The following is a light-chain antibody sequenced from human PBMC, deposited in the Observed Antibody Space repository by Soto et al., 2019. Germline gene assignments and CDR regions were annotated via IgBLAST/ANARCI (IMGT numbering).Light chain of an antibody. CDR3: QQYNNWIT. CDR1: QRISTN. J-gene: IGKJ5*01. V-gene: IGKV3D-15*01. CDR2: GAF. Sequence: EIVMTQSPATLSVSPGESATLSCRASQRISTNLAWYQHKRGQAPRLLIYGAFTRATGIPARFSGSGSETEFTLTISSLQSEDFAVYYCQQYNNWITFGQGTRLEIK.